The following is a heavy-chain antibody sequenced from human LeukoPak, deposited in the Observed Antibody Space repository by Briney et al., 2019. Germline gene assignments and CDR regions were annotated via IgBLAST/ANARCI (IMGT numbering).Heavy chain of an antibody. V-gene: IGHV3-23*01. CDR2: ITGSSDST. CDR1: GFTFSSYG. Sequence: GRSLRLSCAASGFTFSSYGMHWVRQAPGKGLEWVSAITGSSDSTYYADSAKGRFTISRDNSKNTLYLQMNSLRAEDTAVYYCAKGSAAARPYYFDYWGQGTLVTVSS. D-gene: IGHD6-6*01. J-gene: IGHJ4*02. CDR3: AKGSAAARPYYFDY.